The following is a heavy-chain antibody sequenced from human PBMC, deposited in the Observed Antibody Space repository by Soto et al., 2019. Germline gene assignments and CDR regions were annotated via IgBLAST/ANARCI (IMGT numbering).Heavy chain of an antibody. J-gene: IGHJ6*03. D-gene: IGHD2-15*01. CDR2: ISSSSSTI. V-gene: IGHV3-48*01. CDR3: ARVGSVGYCSGGSCYYFFSGYYYMDV. CDR1: GFTFSRYS. Sequence: EVQLVESGGGLVQPGGSLRLSCAASGFTFSRYSMNWVRQAPGKGLEWVSYISSSSSTIYYADSVKGRFTISRDNAKNSLYLQMNSLRAEDTALYYCARVGSVGYCSGGSCYYFFSGYYYMDVWGKGTTVTVSS.